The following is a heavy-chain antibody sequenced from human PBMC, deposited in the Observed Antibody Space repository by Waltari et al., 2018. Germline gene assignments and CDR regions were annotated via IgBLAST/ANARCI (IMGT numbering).Heavy chain of an antibody. CDR1: GGSISSGSYY. V-gene: IGHV4-61*09. CDR2: IYTSGST. CDR3: ASETGGLQGAFDI. Sequence: QVQLQESGPGLVKPSQTLSLTCTVSGGSISSGSYYWSWIRQPAGKVLEWIGYIYTSGSTNYNPSLKSRVTISVDTSKNQFSLKLSSVTAADTAVYYCASETGGLQGAFDIWGQGTMVTVSS. D-gene: IGHD4-4*01. J-gene: IGHJ3*02.